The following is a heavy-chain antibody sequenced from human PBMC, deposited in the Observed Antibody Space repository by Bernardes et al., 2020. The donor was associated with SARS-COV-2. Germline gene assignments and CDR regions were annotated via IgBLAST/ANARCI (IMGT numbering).Heavy chain of an antibody. V-gene: IGHV3-66*02. Sequence: GGSLRLSCAASGFTVSNDFINWVRQAPGKGLEWVSGIYSGTDIKYADSVKGRFTISRDNSKNTMYLQMNSLRPEDTAVYYCARDLTIMGMDIWGHGTTVKVSS. CDR1: GFTVSNDF. CDR3: ARDLTIMGMDI. D-gene: IGHD5-12*01. J-gene: IGHJ6*02. CDR2: IYSGTDI.